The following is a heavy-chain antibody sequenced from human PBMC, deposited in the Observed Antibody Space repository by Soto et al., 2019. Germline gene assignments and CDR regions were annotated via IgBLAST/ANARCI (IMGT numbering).Heavy chain of an antibody. CDR2: ISGSGGST. J-gene: IGHJ4*02. Sequence: GGSLRLSCAASGFTFSSYAMSWVRQAPGKGLEWVSAISGSGGSTYYADSVKGRFTISRDNSKNTLYLQMNSLRAEDTAVYYFAKDKTGIAVAGGRGYFDYWGQGTLVTVSS. CDR1: GFTFSSYA. V-gene: IGHV3-23*01. CDR3: AKDKTGIAVAGGRGYFDY. D-gene: IGHD6-19*01.